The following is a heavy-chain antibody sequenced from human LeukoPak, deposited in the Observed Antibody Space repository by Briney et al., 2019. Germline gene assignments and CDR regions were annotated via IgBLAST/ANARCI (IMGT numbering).Heavy chain of an antibody. D-gene: IGHD2-15*01. CDR1: GFTFSSYA. CDR3: ASLGYCSGGSCHGYDY. CDR2: ISSNGGST. J-gene: IGHJ4*02. V-gene: IGHV3-64*01. Sequence: PGGSLRLSCAASGFTFSSYAMHWVRQAPGKGLEYVSAISSNGGSTYYANSVKGRFTISRDNSKNTLYLQMGSLRAEDMAVYYCASLGYCSGGSCHGYDYWGQGTLVTVSS.